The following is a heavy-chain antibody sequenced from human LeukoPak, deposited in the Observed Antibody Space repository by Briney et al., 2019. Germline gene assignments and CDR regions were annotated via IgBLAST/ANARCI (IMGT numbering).Heavy chain of an antibody. CDR2: IIPVLSTT. Sequence: SVKVSCKTSGGSLSNYAFNWVRQAPGQGLEWMGGIIPVLSTTNYAQKFQGRVAITTDESTNTAYMEMSSLTSEDTAVYFCANSSTTLNVFGPWGQGTLVTVSS. CDR1: GGSLSNYA. J-gene: IGHJ5*02. D-gene: IGHD2-2*01. V-gene: IGHV1-69*05. CDR3: ANSSTTLNVFGP.